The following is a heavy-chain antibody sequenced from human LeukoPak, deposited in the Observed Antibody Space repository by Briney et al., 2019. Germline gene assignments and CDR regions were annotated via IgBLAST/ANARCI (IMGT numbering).Heavy chain of an antibody. D-gene: IGHD2-15*01. Sequence: GGSLRLXCAASGFTFDDYGMSWVRRVPGKGLEWVSGINWNGGSTGYADSVKGRFTISRDNAKNSPYLQMNSLRAEDSALYYCARGRHTFVAVDYFDYWGQGTLVTVSS. CDR1: GFTFDDYG. CDR2: INWNGGST. CDR3: ARGRHTFVAVDYFDY. J-gene: IGHJ4*02. V-gene: IGHV3-20*04.